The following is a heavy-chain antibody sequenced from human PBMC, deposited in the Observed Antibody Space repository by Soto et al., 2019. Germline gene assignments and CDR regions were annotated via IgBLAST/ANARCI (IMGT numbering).Heavy chain of an antibody. CDR3: ALTTVTKPVVGAETYYFDY. D-gene: IGHD4-17*01. CDR1: GGSISSSSYY. V-gene: IGHV4-39*01. Sequence: PSETLSLTCTVSGGSISSSSYYWGWIRQPPGKGLEWIGSIYYSGSTYYNPSIKSRVTISVDTSKNQFSLKLSSVTAADTAVYYCALTTVTKPVVGAETYYFDYWGQGTLVTVSS. CDR2: IYYSGST. J-gene: IGHJ4*02.